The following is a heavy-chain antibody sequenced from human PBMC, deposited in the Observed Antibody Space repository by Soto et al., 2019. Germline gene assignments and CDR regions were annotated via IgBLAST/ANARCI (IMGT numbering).Heavy chain of an antibody. V-gene: IGHV4-34*01. CDR2: INHSGST. J-gene: IGHJ4*02. CDR1: GGSFSGYY. D-gene: IGHD7-27*01. Sequence: SETLSLTCAVYGGSFSGYYWSWIRQPPGKGLEWIGEINHSGSTNYNPSLKSGVTISVDTSKNQFSLKLSSVTAADTAVYYCARADWKTGTHYYFDYWGQGTLVTVSS. CDR3: ARADWKTGTHYYFDY.